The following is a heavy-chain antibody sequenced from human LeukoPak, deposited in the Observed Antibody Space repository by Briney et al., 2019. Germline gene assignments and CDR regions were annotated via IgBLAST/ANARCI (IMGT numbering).Heavy chain of an antibody. Sequence: PGGSLRLSCAASGFTFSSYGMHWVRQAPGKGLEWVAVISYDGSNKYYADSVKGRFTISRDNSRNTLYLQMNSLRAEDTAVYYCARDQPSLGDGYYYFDYWSQGTLVTVSS. CDR1: GFTFSSYG. V-gene: IGHV3-30*03. CDR3: ARDQPSLGDGYYYFDY. J-gene: IGHJ4*02. D-gene: IGHD3-3*01. CDR2: ISYDGSNK.